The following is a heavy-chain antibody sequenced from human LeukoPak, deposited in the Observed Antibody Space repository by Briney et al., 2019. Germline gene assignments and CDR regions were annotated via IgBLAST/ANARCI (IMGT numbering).Heavy chain of an antibody. Sequence: GGSLRLSCAASGLTFSNAWMSWVRQAPGKGLEWVGRIKSKTDGGTTDYAAPVKGRFTISRDDSKNTLCLQMNSLKTEDTAVYYCTTPLWFGELLQQYYGMDVWGQGTTVTVSS. D-gene: IGHD3-10*01. CDR2: IKSKTDGGTT. V-gene: IGHV3-15*01. CDR1: GLTFSNAW. CDR3: TTPLWFGELLQQYYGMDV. J-gene: IGHJ6*02.